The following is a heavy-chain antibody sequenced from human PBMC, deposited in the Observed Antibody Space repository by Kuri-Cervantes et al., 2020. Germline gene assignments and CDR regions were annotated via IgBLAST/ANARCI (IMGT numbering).Heavy chain of an antibody. CDR1: GGSISRGGYS. CDR3: ARVFRDVYCSSTSCYPLYYGMDV. V-gene: IGHV4-30-2*01. Sequence: SQTLSLTCAVSGGSISRGGYSWSWIRQPPGKGLEWIGYIYHSGSTNYNPSLKSRVTISVDTSKNQFSLKLSSVTAADTAVYYGARVFRDVYCSSTSCYPLYYGMDVWGQGTTVTVSS. D-gene: IGHD2-2*01. J-gene: IGHJ6*02. CDR2: IYHSGST.